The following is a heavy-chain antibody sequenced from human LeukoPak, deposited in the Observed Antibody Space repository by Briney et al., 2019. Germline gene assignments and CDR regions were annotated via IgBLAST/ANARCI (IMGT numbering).Heavy chain of an antibody. CDR3: ARGYDILTGYSPFFYYGMDV. V-gene: IGHV3-11*06. CDR1: GFTFRDYY. CDR2: ISSSSSYT. J-gene: IGHJ6*04. Sequence: GEPLTLSCAPSGFTFRDYYMSLIRQAPGKGLKRVSYISSSSSYTNYADSVKGRFTISRDNAKNSLYLQMNSLRAEDTAVYYCARGYDILTGYSPFFYYGMDVWGKGTTVTVSS. D-gene: IGHD3-9*01.